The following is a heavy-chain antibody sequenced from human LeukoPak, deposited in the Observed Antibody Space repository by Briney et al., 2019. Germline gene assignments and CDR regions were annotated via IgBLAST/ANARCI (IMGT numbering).Heavy chain of an antibody. CDR1: GGSFSGYY. Sequence: SETLSLTCAVYGGSFSGYYWSWIRQPPGKGLEWIGEINHSGSTNYNPSLKSRVTISADKSISTAYLQWSSLKASDTAMYYCARLQKYSNSWMGDDYWSQGTLVTVSS. V-gene: IGHV4-34*01. CDR2: INHSGST. D-gene: IGHD6-13*01. J-gene: IGHJ4*02. CDR3: ARLQKYSNSWMGDDY.